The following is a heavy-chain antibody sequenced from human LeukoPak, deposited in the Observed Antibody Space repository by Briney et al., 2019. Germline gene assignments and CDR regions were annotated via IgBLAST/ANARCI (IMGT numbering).Heavy chain of an antibody. CDR1: GGTFSSYA. V-gene: IGHV1-69*13. D-gene: IGHD1-26*01. CDR2: IIPIFGTA. CDR3: ATEGWELLGWYFDL. Sequence: ASVKVSCKASGGTFSSYAISWVRQAPGQGREWMGGIIPIFGTANYAQKFQGRVTITADESTSTAYMELSSLRSEDTAVYYCATEGWELLGWYFDLWGRGTLVTVSS. J-gene: IGHJ2*01.